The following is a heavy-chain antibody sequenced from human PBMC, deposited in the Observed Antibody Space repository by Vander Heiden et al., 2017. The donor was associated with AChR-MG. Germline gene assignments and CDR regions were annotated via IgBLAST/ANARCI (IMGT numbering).Heavy chain of an antibody. CDR2: ISSSSSYI. J-gene: IGHJ5*02. Sequence: EVQLVESGGGLVTPGGSLRLSCAASGFTFRSYSMNWVRQAPGKGLEWVSSISSSSSYIYYADSVKGRFTISRDNAKNSLYLQMNSLRAEDTAVYYCARDKAVAGAGNWFDPWGQGTLVTVSS. CDR1: GFTFRSYS. V-gene: IGHV3-21*01. D-gene: IGHD6-19*01. CDR3: ARDKAVAGAGNWFDP.